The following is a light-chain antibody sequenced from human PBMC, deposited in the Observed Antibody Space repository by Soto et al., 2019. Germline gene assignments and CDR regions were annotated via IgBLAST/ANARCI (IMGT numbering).Light chain of an antibody. V-gene: IGKV3-20*01. CDR3: QQYGSSPLT. CDR2: GAS. Sequence: EIVLTQSPCTLSLSPGERATLSCRASQSVSSSYFAWYQQQPGQAPRLLIYGASSRATGIPDRFSGSGSGTDFPLTIGRLEPEDFAVYYCQQYGSSPLTFGGGTKVDNK. J-gene: IGKJ4*01. CDR1: QSVSSSY.